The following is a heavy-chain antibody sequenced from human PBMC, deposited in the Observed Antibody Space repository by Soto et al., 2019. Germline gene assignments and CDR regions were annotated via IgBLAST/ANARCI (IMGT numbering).Heavy chain of an antibody. Sequence: SETLSLTCTVSGGSISSGGYYWSWIRQHPGKGLEWIGYIYYSGSTYYNPSLKSRVTISVDTSKNQFSLKLSSVTAADTAVYYCARVRSSTSQPIDYWGQGTLVTVSS. CDR2: IYYSGST. CDR3: ARVRSSTSQPIDY. D-gene: IGHD2-2*01. CDR1: GGSISSGGYY. J-gene: IGHJ4*02. V-gene: IGHV4-31*03.